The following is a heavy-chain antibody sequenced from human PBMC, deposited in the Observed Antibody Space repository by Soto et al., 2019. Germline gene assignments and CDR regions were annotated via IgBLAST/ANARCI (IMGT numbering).Heavy chain of an antibody. V-gene: IGHV3-15*07. D-gene: IGHD3-22*01. J-gene: IGHJ4*02. Sequence: GALRISCAGPGFNFSNAWMNRVRQAPRKGLEWVGRIKSKTDGGTTDYAAPVKGRFTISRDDSKNTLYLQMNSLKTEDTAVYYCTTDTPSEYYYDSSGYYTVDYWGQGTLVTVSS. CDR2: IKSKTDGGTT. CDR3: TTDTPSEYYYDSSGYYTVDY. CDR1: GFNFSNAW.